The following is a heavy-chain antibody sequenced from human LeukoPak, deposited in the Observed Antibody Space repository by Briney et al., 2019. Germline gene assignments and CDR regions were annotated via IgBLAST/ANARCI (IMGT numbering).Heavy chain of an antibody. V-gene: IGHV1-8*01. CDR1: GYTFTSYD. D-gene: IGHD1-26*01. CDR2: MNPNSGNT. J-gene: IGHJ3*02. Sequence: ASVKVSCKASGYTFTSYDINWVRQATGQGLEWMGWMNPNSGNTGYAQKFQGRVTMTRNTSISTAYMELSSLRSEGTAVYYCARVLGQVASWRGYLQSGAFDIWGQGTMVTVSS. CDR3: ARVLGQVASWRGYLQSGAFDI.